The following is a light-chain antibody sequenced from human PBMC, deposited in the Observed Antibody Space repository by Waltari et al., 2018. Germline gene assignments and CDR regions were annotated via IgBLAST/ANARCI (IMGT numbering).Light chain of an antibody. CDR2: YAS. V-gene: IGKV6-21*01. J-gene: IGKJ2*01. Sequence: EIVLTQSPDFQSVTPKETVTIPCRASQSIGNRLHWYQQKPDQSTNLLTKYASQSFSGVPSRFSGSGSGTDFTLTINSLEAEDAATYYCHHSSSLPYTFGQGTKLEIK. CDR1: QSIGNR. CDR3: HHSSSLPYT.